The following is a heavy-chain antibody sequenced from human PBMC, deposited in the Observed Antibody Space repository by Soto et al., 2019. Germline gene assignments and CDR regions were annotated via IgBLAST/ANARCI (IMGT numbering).Heavy chain of an antibody. CDR2: IWYDGSNK. Sequence: GGSLRLSCAASGFTFSSYGMHWVRQAPGKGLEWVAVIWYDGSNKYYADSVKGRFTISRDNSKNTLYLQMNSLRAEDTAVYYCARVEAGREQLVTTCCGMDVWGQGTTVTVSS. J-gene: IGHJ6*02. CDR3: ARVEAGREQLVTTCCGMDV. D-gene: IGHD6-13*01. CDR1: GFTFSSYG. V-gene: IGHV3-33*01.